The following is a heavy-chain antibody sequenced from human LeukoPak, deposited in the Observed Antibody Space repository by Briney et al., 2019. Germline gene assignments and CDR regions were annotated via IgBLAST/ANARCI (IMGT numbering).Heavy chain of an antibody. V-gene: IGHV4-31*03. CDR2: IYYSGST. Sequence: PSETLSLTCTVSGGSISSGGYYWSWIRQHPGKGLEWIGYIYYSGSTYYNPSLKSRLTISLDTSKSQFSLKLSSVTAADTAVYYCARGTSSGWGDAFDIWGQGTMVTVSS. CDR1: GGSISSGGYY. D-gene: IGHD6-19*01. CDR3: ARGTSSGWGDAFDI. J-gene: IGHJ3*02.